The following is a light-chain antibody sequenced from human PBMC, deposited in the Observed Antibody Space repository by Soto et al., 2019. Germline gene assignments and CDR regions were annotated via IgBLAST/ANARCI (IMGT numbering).Light chain of an antibody. CDR3: QHYDTSPA. J-gene: IGKJ1*01. V-gene: IGKV3-20*01. Sequence: EIVLTQSPGTLSLSPGERATLSCRASQSISNTYLAWYRQKPGQAPGLLIYATSNRGTGIPDRFSGSGSGTDFTLIISRLEPEDFAVYYCQHYDTSPAFGQVTKVEIK. CDR1: QSISNTY. CDR2: ATS.